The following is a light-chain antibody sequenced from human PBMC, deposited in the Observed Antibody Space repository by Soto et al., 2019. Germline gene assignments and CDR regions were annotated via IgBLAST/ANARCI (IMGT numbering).Light chain of an antibody. CDR1: QSVSSNY. V-gene: IGKV3-20*01. Sequence: EVMLTQSPGTLSLSPGERATLSCRASQSVSSNYLAWYQQKSGQAPRLLIYGASNRATGIPDRFSGSGSGTDFTLTIRRLEPEDFAVYYCHKYDTSPRTFGQGTKVEFK. J-gene: IGKJ1*01. CDR3: HKYDTSPRT. CDR2: GAS.